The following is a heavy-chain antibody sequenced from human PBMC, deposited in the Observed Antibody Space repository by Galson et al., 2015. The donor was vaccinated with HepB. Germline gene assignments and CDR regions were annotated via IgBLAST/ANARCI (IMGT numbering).Heavy chain of an antibody. V-gene: IGHV3-20*01. Sequence: SLRLSCAASGLTFDDYGMSWVRQAPGEGLEWVSGINWNGGSTGYADSVKGRFTISRDNAKNSLYLQMNSLRAEDTALDHCARTDCSSTSCPVDYWGQGTLVTVSS. D-gene: IGHD2-2*01. J-gene: IGHJ4*02. CDR3: ARTDCSSTSCPVDY. CDR2: INWNGGST. CDR1: GLTFDDYG.